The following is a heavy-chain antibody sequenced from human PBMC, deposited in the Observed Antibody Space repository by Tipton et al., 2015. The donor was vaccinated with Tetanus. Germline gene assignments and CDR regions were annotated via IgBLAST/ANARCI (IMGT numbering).Heavy chain of an antibody. CDR1: GFTFSSYA. V-gene: IGHV3-21*01. D-gene: IGHD6-25*01. Sequence: SLRLSCVASGFTFSSYAMSWVRQAPGKGLEWVSAISSTSAYIYYADSLKGRFTISRDNAKNSLYLQMNSLRVEDTAVYYCASGSALDYWGQGSLVTVSS. CDR2: ISSTSAYI. J-gene: IGHJ4*02. CDR3: ASGSALDY.